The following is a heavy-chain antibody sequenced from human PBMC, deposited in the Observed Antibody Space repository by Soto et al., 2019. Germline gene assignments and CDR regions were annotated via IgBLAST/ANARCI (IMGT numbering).Heavy chain of an antibody. V-gene: IGHV1-8*01. CDR2: MNPNSGNT. CDR3: ARIGYCSSTSGYTAYYYYGMDG. D-gene: IGHD2-2*02. J-gene: IGHJ6*02. Sequence: ASVKVSCKASGYTFTSYDINWVRQATGQGLEWMGWMNPNSGNTGYAQKFQGRVTMTRNTSISTAYMELSSLRSEDTAVYYCARIGYCSSTSGYTAYYYYGMDGWGQGTTVTVSS. CDR1: GYTFTSYD.